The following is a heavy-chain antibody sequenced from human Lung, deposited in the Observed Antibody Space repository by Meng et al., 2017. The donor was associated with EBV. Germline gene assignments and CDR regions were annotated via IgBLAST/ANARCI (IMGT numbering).Heavy chain of an antibody. D-gene: IGHD6-13*01. CDR3: ARVAAAGNEWFDP. CDR1: GGSISSINW. J-gene: IGHJ5*02. CDR2: IYHSGST. Sequence: GQRAEAGPGLVKPSETLSLTVAGSGGSISSINWWTWVRQPPGKGLEWIGEIYHSGSTNYNPSLKSRVTISVDKSKNQFSLKLSSVTAADTAVYYCARVAAAGNEWFDPWGQGTLVTVSS. V-gene: IGHV4-4*02.